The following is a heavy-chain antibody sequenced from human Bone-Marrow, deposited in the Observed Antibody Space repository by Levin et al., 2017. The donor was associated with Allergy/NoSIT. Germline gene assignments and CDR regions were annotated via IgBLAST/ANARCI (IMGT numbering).Heavy chain of an antibody. D-gene: IGHD1-26*01. CDR3: ARDARLGSGDAFDI. CDR2: ISSSSSTI. CDR1: GFTFSSYS. V-gene: IGHV3-48*02. Sequence: GESLKISCAASGFTFSSYSMNWVRQAPGKGLEWVSYISSSSSTIYYANSVKGRFTISRDNAKNSLYLQMNSLRDEDTAVYYCARDARLGSGDAFDIWGQGTMVTVSS. J-gene: IGHJ3*02.